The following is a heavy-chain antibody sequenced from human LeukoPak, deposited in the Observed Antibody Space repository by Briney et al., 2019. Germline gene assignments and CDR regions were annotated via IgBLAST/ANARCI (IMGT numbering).Heavy chain of an antibody. J-gene: IGHJ5*02. CDR3: VRQVPGCSGGSCYSGSFDP. CDR1: GYSFTNYW. V-gene: IGHV5-51*01. Sequence: GESLKISCKGSGYSFTNYWIGWVRQMPGKGLEWMGIIYPGDSDTRYSPSFQGQVTMSADKSISTAYLQWSSLQASDTAMYYCVRQVPGCSGGSCYSGSFDPWGQGTLVIVSS. CDR2: IYPGDSDT. D-gene: IGHD2-15*01.